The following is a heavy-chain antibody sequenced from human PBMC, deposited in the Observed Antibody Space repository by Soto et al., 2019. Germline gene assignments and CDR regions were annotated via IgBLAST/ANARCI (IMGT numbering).Heavy chain of an antibody. J-gene: IGHJ5*02. Sequence: EVQLVESGGGLFRPGGPLSLPGADPGFFLGTYGWSWVRQAPGMGLQWVASIKEDGSEKYYVDPVKGRFTISRENAKNSLYLQMNSLRAEDTAVYYCARYRSLDPWGQGILVTVSS. CDR2: IKEDGSEK. D-gene: IGHD3-16*02. V-gene: IGHV3-7*03. CDR3: ARYRSLDP. CDR1: GFFLGTYG.